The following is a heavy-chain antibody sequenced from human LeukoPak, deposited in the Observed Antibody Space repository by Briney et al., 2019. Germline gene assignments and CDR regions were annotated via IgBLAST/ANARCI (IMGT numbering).Heavy chain of an antibody. CDR2: IYYSGST. J-gene: IGHJ4*02. CDR1: GGSISSSSYY. Sequence: PSETLSLTCTVSGGSISSSSYYWGWIRQPPGKGLEWIGSIYYSGSTYYNPSLKSRVTISVDTSKNQFSLKLSSVTAADTAVYYCARSRGWISEAYYFDYWGQGTLVTVSS. V-gene: IGHV4-39*01. D-gene: IGHD2-2*03. CDR3: ARSRGWISEAYYFDY.